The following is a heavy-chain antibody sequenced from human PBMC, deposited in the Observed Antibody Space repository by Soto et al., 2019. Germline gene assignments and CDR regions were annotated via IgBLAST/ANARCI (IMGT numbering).Heavy chain of an antibody. Sequence: QVQLQESGPGLVKPSETLSLTCTVSGGSISPYFWSWTRQPAGKGLEWIGRMYPTGTTNYNPSLKSRVSMSIDTSENQFSLKLRSVTAADTAVYYCARDGGYTGYEQGNPFDIWGQGTMVSVSS. D-gene: IGHD5-12*01. V-gene: IGHV4-4*07. J-gene: IGHJ3*02. CDR2: MYPTGTT. CDR3: ARDGGYTGYEQGNPFDI. CDR1: GGSISPYF.